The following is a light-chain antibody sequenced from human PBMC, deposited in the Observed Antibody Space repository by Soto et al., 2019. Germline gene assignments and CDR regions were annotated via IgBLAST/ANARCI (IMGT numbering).Light chain of an antibody. CDR3: QQSYSTQYT. CDR1: QSISTY. V-gene: IGKV1-39*01. CDR2: AAS. J-gene: IGKJ2*01. Sequence: DIQMTQSPSSLSASVGDRVTITCRASQSISTYLNWYQQKPGKAPKLLISAASSLQSGVPSRFSGSGSGTDFTLTISSLQPEDFATYYYQQSYSTQYTFGQGTKLEIK.